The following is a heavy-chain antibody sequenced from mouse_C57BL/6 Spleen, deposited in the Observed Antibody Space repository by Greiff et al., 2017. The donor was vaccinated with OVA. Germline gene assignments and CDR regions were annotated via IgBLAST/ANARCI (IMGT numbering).Heavy chain of an antibody. CDR2: IRNKANNHAT. CDR3: TRRDYGYDDGDWYFDV. Sequence: EVKVEESGGGLVQPGGSMKLSCAASGFTFSDAWMDWVRQSPEKGLEWVAEIRNKANNHATYYAESVKGRFTISRDDSKSSVYLQMNSLRAEDTGIYYCTRRDYGYDDGDWYFDVWGTGTTVTVSS. J-gene: IGHJ1*03. CDR1: GFTFSDAW. D-gene: IGHD2-2*01. V-gene: IGHV6-6*01.